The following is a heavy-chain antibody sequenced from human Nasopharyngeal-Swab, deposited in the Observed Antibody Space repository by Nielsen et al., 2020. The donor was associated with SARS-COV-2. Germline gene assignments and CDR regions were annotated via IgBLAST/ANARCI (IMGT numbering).Heavy chain of an antibody. Sequence: GESLKISCAASGFIFSSYGMSWVRQAPGKGLEWVATISYDGSYKNYGDSVKGRFTISRDNSKNTLYLQMNRLRTDDTAIYYCARDGTGYYGSGSNYYNYYMDVWGKGTTVSVSS. V-gene: IGHV3-30*03. CDR2: ISYDGSYK. CDR3: ARDGTGYYGSGSNYYNYYMDV. J-gene: IGHJ6*03. CDR1: GFIFSSYG. D-gene: IGHD3/OR15-3a*01.